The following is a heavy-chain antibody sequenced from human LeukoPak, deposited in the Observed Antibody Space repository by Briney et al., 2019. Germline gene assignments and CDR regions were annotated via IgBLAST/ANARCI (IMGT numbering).Heavy chain of an antibody. J-gene: IGHJ4*02. CDR2: ISWDGGST. CDR3: AKAKHLAAAGMGGYYFDY. D-gene: IGHD6-13*01. Sequence: GGSLRLSCAASGFTFSSYWMHWVRQAPGKGMEWVSLISWDGGSTYYADSVKGRFTISRDNSKNSLYLQMNSLRAEDTALYYCAKAKHLAAAGMGGYYFDYWGQGTLVTVSS. CDR1: GFTFSSYW. V-gene: IGHV3-43D*03.